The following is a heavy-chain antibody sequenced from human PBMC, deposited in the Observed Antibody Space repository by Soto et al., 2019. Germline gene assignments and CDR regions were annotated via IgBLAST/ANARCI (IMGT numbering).Heavy chain of an antibody. Sequence: QVQLVQSGAEVKKPGSSVKVSCKASGGTFSSYAISCVRQAPGQGLEWMGGIIPIFGTANYAQKFQGRVTITADESTSTAYMELSSLRSEDTAVYYCARTNSGGQWLGYFDYWGQGTLVTVSS. CDR2: IIPIFGTA. D-gene: IGHD6-19*01. CDR3: ARTNSGGQWLGYFDY. J-gene: IGHJ4*02. CDR1: GGTFSSYA. V-gene: IGHV1-69*01.